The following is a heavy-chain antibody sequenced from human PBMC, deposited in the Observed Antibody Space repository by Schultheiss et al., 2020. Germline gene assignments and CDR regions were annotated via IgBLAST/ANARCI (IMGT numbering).Heavy chain of an antibody. CDR1: GGSISTYY. V-gene: IGHV4-59*01. CDR2: VYYSGSST. CDR3: ARARQWLNWFDP. D-gene: IGHD6-19*01. Sequence: SQTLSLTCTVSGGSISTYYWSWIRQPPGKGLEWVGYVYYSGSSTYYNPSLKSRVTISIGTSKNQFSLNLSSVTAADTAVYYCARARQWLNWFDPWGQGTLVTVSS. J-gene: IGHJ5*02.